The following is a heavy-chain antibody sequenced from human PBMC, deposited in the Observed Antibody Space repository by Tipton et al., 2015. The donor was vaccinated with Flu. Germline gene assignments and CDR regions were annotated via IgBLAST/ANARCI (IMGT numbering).Heavy chain of an antibody. CDR2: IIPSFGTA. V-gene: IGHV1-69*18. CDR3: GTTPENGYIVGRYFDF. Sequence: QVQLVQSGAEVKKPGSSVKVSCKASGGTFSTHAISWVRQAPGQGLEWMGRIIPSFGTADSAQKFQGRVTITADESMSTVYMELSSLRSEDTAVYYCGTTPENGYIVGRYFDFWGQGTLVTVSS. J-gene: IGHJ4*02. CDR1: GGTFSTHA. D-gene: IGHD1-7*01.